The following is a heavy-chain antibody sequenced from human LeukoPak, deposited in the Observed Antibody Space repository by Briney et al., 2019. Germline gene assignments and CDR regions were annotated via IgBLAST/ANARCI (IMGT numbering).Heavy chain of an antibody. D-gene: IGHD3-10*01. V-gene: IGHV3-30*02. CDR1: GFTFDDYA. CDR3: AKEVRGDLDY. CDR2: IRYDGSNK. J-gene: IGHJ4*02. Sequence: GRSLRLSCAASGFTFDDYAMHWVRQAPGKGLEWVAFIRYDGSNKYYADSVKGRFTISRDNSKNTLYLQMNSLRAEDTAVYYCAKEVRGDLDYWGQGTLVTVSS.